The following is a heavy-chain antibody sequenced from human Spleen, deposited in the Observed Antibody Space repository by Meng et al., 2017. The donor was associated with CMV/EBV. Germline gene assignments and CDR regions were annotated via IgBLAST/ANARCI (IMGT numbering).Heavy chain of an antibody. D-gene: IGHD2-21*01. CDR3: AKAAYPDAIDRGSDS. V-gene: IGHV3-23*03. CDR1: GFTFTTYA. Sequence: GESLKISCAASGFTFTTYAMSWVRQAPGKGLEWVAVIYIGAGNTYYADSVKGRFTISRDNSKNTLYLQMNSLRADDTAVYYCAKAAYPDAIDRGSDSWGQGTLVTVSS. J-gene: IGHJ4*02. CDR2: IYIGAGNT.